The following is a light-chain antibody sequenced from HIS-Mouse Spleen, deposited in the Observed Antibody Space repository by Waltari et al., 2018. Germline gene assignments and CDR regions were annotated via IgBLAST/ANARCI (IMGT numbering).Light chain of an antibody. CDR1: ALPKKY. Sequence: SYELTQPPSVSVSPGQTARITCSGDALPKKYAYWYQQKSGQAPVLVIYEDSKRPSGIPVSLSGSSSGTMATLTISGDQVEDEADYYCYSTDSSGNHRVFGGGTKLTVL. CDR3: YSTDSSGNHRV. J-gene: IGLJ2*01. CDR2: EDS. V-gene: IGLV3-10*01.